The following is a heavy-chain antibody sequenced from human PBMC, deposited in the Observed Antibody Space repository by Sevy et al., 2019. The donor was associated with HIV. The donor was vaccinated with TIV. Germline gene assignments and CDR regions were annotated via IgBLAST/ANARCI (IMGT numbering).Heavy chain of an antibody. CDR1: GYTFTSYG. CDR3: ARDPEDCTNGVCYSGYFDY. V-gene: IGHV1-18*01. Sequence: ASVKVSCKASGYTFTSYGISWVRQAPGQGLEWMGWISAYNGNTNYAQKLQGRVTMTTDTSTSTAYMELRSLRSDDTAVYYCARDPEDCTNGVCYSGYFDYWGQGTLVTVSS. D-gene: IGHD2-8*01. CDR2: ISAYNGNT. J-gene: IGHJ4*02.